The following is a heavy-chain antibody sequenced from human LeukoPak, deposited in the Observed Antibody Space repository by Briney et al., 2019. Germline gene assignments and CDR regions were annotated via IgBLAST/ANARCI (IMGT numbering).Heavy chain of an antibody. J-gene: IGHJ4*02. V-gene: IGHV3-7*04. Sequence: GGSLRLSCAASGFTFSTCWMSWVRQAPGKGLEWVAIIKGDGSEKAYVDSVKGRFSISRDNAENSLYLQMSSLRAEDTAVYYCAKDWGYGEAGIDFWGQGTLVTVSS. CDR3: AKDWGYGEAGIDF. CDR1: GFTFSTCW. CDR2: IKGDGSEK. D-gene: IGHD6-13*01.